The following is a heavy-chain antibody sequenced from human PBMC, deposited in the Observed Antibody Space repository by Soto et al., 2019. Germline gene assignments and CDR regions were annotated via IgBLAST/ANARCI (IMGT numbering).Heavy chain of an antibody. J-gene: IGHJ4*02. Sequence: QVQLVQSGTVVQRRGSSVKVSCQASGGTFSSHGMAWVRQAPGQGLEWMGGIIPTFGTPTYAPKFQGRVTITAYKSTNTAYIELSSLRSEDTGVYYCSSERSAQYFDFWGQGTLITVSS. CDR3: SSERSAQYFDF. V-gene: IGHV1-69*06. CDR2: IIPTFGTP. D-gene: IGHD1-26*01. CDR1: GGTFSSHG.